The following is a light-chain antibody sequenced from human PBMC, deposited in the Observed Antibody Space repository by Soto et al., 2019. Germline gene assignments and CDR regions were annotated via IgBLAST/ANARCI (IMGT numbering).Light chain of an antibody. V-gene: IGKV3-20*01. J-gene: IGKJ1*01. Sequence: EIVLTQSPATLSVSPGERATLSCRASESVASSYLAWYQQKPGQAPRLLIYGASSRATGIPDRFSGRGSGTDFTLTISRLEPEDFAVYYCQQYGSSPWAFGPGTKVDI. CDR2: GAS. CDR1: ESVASSY. CDR3: QQYGSSPWA.